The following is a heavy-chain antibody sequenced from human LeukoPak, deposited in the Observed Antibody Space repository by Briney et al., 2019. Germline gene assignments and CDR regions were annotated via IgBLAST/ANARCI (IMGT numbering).Heavy chain of an antibody. Sequence: ASVKVSCKVSGYTLTKLSMHWVRQAPGKGLEWMGGFDPEDGETIYAQKFQGRVTMTKDTSTDTAYMELSSLRSEDTAVYYCATGIAVAGTPFDYWGQGTLVTVSS. D-gene: IGHD6-19*01. V-gene: IGHV1-24*01. J-gene: IGHJ4*02. CDR1: GYTLTKLS. CDR3: ATGIAVAGTPFDY. CDR2: FDPEDGET.